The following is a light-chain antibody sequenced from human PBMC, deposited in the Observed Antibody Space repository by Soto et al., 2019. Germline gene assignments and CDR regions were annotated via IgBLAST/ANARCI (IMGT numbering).Light chain of an antibody. CDR1: QSVTFY. J-gene: IGKJ2*01. CDR3: QQSYSTPYT. Sequence: DIQMIQSPSSLSASVGDRVTITCRASQSVTFYLNWYQQKPGRAPKILIYSAYSLHSGVPSRFSGSGSATDFTLTISSLQPEDSATYYCQQSYSTPYTFGQGTKLEIK. CDR2: SAY. V-gene: IGKV1-39*01.